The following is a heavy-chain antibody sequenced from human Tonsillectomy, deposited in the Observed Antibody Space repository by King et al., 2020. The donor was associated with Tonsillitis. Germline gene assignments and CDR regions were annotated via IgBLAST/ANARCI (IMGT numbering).Heavy chain of an antibody. CDR1: GGSISSYY. CDR2: VHSSGST. Sequence: QLQESGPGLVKPSETLSLTCSVSGGSISSYYWSWIRQPPGKGLEWIGYVHSSGSTNYNPSLKSRVTISVDTSKNQFSLKLNSVTAADTAVYYCASVLQTSYWYFDLWGRGTLVTVSS. CDR3: ASVLQTSYWYFDL. D-gene: IGHD5-24*01. J-gene: IGHJ2*01. V-gene: IGHV4-59*08.